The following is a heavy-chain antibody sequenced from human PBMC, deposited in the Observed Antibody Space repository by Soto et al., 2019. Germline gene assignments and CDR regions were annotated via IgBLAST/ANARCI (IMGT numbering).Heavy chain of an antibody. CDR2: IYYSGST. D-gene: IGHD3-3*01. CDR3: ARDQDFWSGYSYYYGMDV. V-gene: IGHV4-59*01. J-gene: IGHJ6*02. Sequence: SETLSLTCTVSGGSISSYYWSWIRQPPGKGLEWIGYIYYSGSTNYNPSLKSRVTISVDTSKNQFSLKLSSVTAADTAVYSCARDQDFWSGYSYYYGMDVWGQGTTVTVSS. CDR1: GGSISSYY.